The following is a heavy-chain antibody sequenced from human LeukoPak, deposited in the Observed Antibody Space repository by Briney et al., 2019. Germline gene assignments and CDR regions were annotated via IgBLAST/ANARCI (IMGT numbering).Heavy chain of an antibody. CDR3: AREITMVRGVIREGYGMDV. CDR1: GGSISSYY. D-gene: IGHD3-10*01. CDR2: IYHSGST. Sequence: SETLSLTCTVSGGSISSYYWSWIRQPPGKGLEWIGYIYHSGSTNYNASLKSRVTISVDTSKKRFSLKLSSVTAADTAVYYCAREITMVRGVIREGYGMDVWGQGTTVTVSS. J-gene: IGHJ6*02. V-gene: IGHV4-59*01.